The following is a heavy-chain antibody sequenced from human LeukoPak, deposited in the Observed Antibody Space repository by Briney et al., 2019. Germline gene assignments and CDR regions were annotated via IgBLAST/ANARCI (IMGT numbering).Heavy chain of an antibody. V-gene: IGHV4-34*01. CDR1: GGSFSTYY. Sequence: SSETLPLTCAVYGGSFSTYYWSWVRQPPGKGLEWIGEINHSGSTNYNPSLKSRVTISANTSKGQFSLKLTSVTAADTAVYYCSTRGDWGQGTLVTVSS. CDR2: INHSGST. CDR3: STRGD. J-gene: IGHJ4*02.